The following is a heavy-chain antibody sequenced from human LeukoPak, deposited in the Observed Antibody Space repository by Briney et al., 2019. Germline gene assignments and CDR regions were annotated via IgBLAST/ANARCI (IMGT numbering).Heavy chain of an antibody. Sequence: GRSLRLSCAASGFTFSSYGMHWVRQAPGKGLEWVAVISYDGSNKYYADSVKGRFTISRDNSKNTLYLQMNSLRAEDTAVYYCAKDEGSGPERYYFDYWGQGTLVTVSP. V-gene: IGHV3-30*18. CDR1: GFTFSSYG. J-gene: IGHJ4*02. CDR3: AKDEGSGPERYYFDY. CDR2: ISYDGSNK. D-gene: IGHD6-19*01.